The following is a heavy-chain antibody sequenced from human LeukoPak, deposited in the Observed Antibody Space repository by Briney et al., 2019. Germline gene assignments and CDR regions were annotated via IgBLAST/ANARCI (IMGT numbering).Heavy chain of an antibody. V-gene: IGHV1-69*04. D-gene: IGHD3-22*01. CDR3: ATTNDGGGYQWGDFFDF. J-gene: IGHJ4*02. CDR1: GGTSNSLA. CDR2: IVPNLGTT. Sequence: GASVKVSCKASGGTSNSLAISWVRQAPGQGLEWMGRIVPNLGTTNRAQNFQDRVTLTADKSTNTAYMELTSLTSDDTAVYYCATTNDGGGYQWGDFFDFWGQGTLVTVSS.